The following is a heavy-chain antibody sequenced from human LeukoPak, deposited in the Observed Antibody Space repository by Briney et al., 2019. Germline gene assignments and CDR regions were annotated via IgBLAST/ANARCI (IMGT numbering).Heavy chain of an antibody. J-gene: IGHJ4*02. CDR3: ARQHDILTGRDY. Sequence: ASVKVSCKVSGYTLTELSMHWVRQAPGKGLEWMGGFDPEDGETIYAQKFQGRVTMTEDTSTDTAYMELSSLRSEDTAVYYCARQHDILTGRDYWGQGTLVTVSS. V-gene: IGHV1-24*01. CDR2: FDPEDGET. CDR1: GYTLTELS. D-gene: IGHD3-9*01.